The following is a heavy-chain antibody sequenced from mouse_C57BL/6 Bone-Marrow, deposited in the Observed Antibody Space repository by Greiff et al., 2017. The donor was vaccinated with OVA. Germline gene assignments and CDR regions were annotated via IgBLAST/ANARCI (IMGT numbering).Heavy chain of an antibody. J-gene: IGHJ2*01. CDR1: GYTFTDYE. D-gene: IGHD1-1*01. V-gene: IGHV1-15*01. CDR2: IDPETGGT. CDR3: TGGGSSYPYYFDY. Sequence: VQLQESGAELVRPGASVTLSCKASGYTFTDYEMHWVKQTPVHGLEWIGAIDPETGGTAYNQKFKGKAILTADKSSSTAYMELRSLTSEDSAVYYCTGGGSSYPYYFDYWGQGTTLTVSS.